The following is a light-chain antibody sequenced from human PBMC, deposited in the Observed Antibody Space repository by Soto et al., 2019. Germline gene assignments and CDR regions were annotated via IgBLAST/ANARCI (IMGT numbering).Light chain of an antibody. CDR2: EVS. CDR3: SSYTSSSTPVV. Sequence: QSALTQPASVSGSPGQSITISCTGTSSDVGGYNYVSWYQQHPGKAPKLMIYEVSNRPSGVSNRFSGSKSGNTASLTISGLLAEDEADYYCSSYTSSSTPVVFGGGPKVTVL. J-gene: IGLJ2*01. CDR1: SSDVGGYNY. V-gene: IGLV2-14*01.